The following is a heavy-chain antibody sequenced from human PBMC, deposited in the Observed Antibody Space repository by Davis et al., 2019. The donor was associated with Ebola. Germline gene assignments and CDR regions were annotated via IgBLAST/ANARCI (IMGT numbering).Heavy chain of an antibody. V-gene: IGHV1-2*06. J-gene: IGHJ4*02. CDR3: ARAGGWAFDY. CDR2: INPNSGGT. CDR1: GYTFIDHC. Sequence: ASVKVSCKASGYTFIDHCIHWVRLAPGQGLEWMGRINPNSGGTRYAQNFQGRVAMTRDTSISTAYMELSSLRAEDTAVYYCARAGGWAFDYWGQGTLVTVSS. D-gene: IGHD6-19*01.